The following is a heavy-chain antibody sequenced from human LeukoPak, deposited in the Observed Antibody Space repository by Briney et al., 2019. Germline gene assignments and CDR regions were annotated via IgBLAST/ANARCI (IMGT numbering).Heavy chain of an antibody. CDR3: AHQVPPNDEFFDH. CDR1: GFTFSSYS. V-gene: IGHV3-23*01. Sequence: PGGSLRLSCVASGFTFSSYSMHWVRQAPGEGLEWLSGISNTGRATDYADSIKGRFTISRDNSKNTVFLQMNSLRAEDTAEYFCAHQVPPNDEFFDHWGQGTLVTASS. J-gene: IGHJ5*02. CDR2: ISNTGRAT.